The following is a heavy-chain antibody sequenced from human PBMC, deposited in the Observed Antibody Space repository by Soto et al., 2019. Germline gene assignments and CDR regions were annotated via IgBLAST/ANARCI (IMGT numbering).Heavy chain of an antibody. CDR3: ASLLYSRYYYYYYYMDV. Sequence: EVQLVESGGGLVQPGGSLRLSCAASGFTFSSYWMHWVRQAPGKGLVWVSRINSDGSSTSYADSVKGRFTISRDNAKNTLYLQMNSLRAEDTAVYYCASLLYSRYYYYYYYMDVWGKGTTVTVSS. J-gene: IGHJ6*03. CDR2: INSDGSST. D-gene: IGHD6-13*01. V-gene: IGHV3-74*01. CDR1: GFTFSSYW.